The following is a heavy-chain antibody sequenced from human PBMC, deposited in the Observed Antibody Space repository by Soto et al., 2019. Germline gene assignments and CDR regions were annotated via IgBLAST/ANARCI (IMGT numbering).Heavy chain of an antibody. V-gene: IGHV4-61*01. J-gene: IGHJ4*02. CDR2: IYYSGST. CDR1: GGSVSSGSYY. Sequence: SSETLSLTCSVSGGSVSSGSYYWSWIRQPPGKGLEWIGYIYYSGSTNYNPSLKSRVTRSVDTSKNQFSLKLSSVTAADTAVYYCARDFDYWGQGTLVTVSS. CDR3: ARDFDY.